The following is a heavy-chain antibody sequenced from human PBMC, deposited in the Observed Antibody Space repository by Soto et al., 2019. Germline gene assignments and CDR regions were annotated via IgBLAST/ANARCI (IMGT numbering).Heavy chain of an antibody. CDR1: GGTFSSYA. V-gene: IGHV1-69*12. Sequence: QVQLVQSGAEVKKPGSSVKVSCKASGGTFSSYAISWVRQAPGQGLEWMGGIIPIFGTANYAQKFQGRVTITADESTSTAYMELSSLRSEDTAVYYCASMGTPRGWNNYYPYGMDVWGQGTTVTVSS. J-gene: IGHJ6*02. D-gene: IGHD1-1*01. CDR2: IIPIFGTA. CDR3: ASMGTPRGWNNYYPYGMDV.